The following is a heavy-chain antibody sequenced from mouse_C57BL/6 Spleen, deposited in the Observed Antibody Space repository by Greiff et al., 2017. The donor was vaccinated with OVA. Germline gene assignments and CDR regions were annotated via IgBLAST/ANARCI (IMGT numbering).Heavy chain of an antibody. V-gene: IGHV1-52*01. CDR2: IDPSDSET. J-gene: IGHJ1*03. CDR1: GYTFTSYW. CDR3: AREGISAGYFDV. Sequence: QVQLQQPGAELVRPGSSVKLSCKASGYTFTSYWMHWVKQRPIQGLEWIGNIDPSDSETHYNQKFKYKATLTVDKSSSTAYMQLSSLPSEDSSVYYCAREGISAGYFDVWGTGTTVTVSS.